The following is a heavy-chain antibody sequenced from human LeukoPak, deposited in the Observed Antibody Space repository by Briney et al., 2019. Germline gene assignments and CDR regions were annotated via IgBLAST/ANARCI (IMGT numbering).Heavy chain of an antibody. J-gene: IGHJ4*02. CDR1: GVSFSGYY. Sequence: PSETLSLTCAVYGVSFSGYYWSWIRQPPGKGLEWIGEINHSGSTNYNPSLKSRVTISVDTSKNQFSLKLSSVTAADTAVYYCARGPRITMVRGVPPYFDYWGQGTLVTVSS. CDR2: INHSGST. V-gene: IGHV4-34*01. D-gene: IGHD3-10*01. CDR3: ARGPRITMVRGVPPYFDY.